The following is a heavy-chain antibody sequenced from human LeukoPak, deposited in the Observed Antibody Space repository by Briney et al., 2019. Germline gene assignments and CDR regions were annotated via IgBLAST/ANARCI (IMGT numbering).Heavy chain of an antibody. CDR3: ARHEFYYDSPFDY. CDR1: GGSISSSSYY. CDR2: IYYSGST. Sequence: PSETLSLTCTVSGGSISSSSYYWGWIRQPPGKGLEWIGSIYYSGSTYYNPSLKSRVTISVDTSKNQFSLKLSSLTAADTAVYYCARHEFYYDSPFDYWGQGTLVTVSS. D-gene: IGHD3-22*01. V-gene: IGHV4-39*01. J-gene: IGHJ4*02.